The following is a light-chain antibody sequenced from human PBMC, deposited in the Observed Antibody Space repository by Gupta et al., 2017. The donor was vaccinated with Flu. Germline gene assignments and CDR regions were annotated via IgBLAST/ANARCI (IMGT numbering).Light chain of an antibody. Sequence: TSGDIGYSNFVSWYQQHPGRAPKLILYEVSNRPSGISNRFSGSKSGNTASLAISGLHSDDEAHYYCSSDTSINTLVFGGGTKLTVL. CDR3: SSDTSINTLV. CDR2: EVS. V-gene: IGLV2-14*01. J-gene: IGLJ3*02. CDR1: SGDIGYSNF.